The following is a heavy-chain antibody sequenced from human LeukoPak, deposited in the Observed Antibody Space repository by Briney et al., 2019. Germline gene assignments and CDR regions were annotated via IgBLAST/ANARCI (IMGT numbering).Heavy chain of an antibody. J-gene: IGHJ6*03. CDR3: ARVMAGYSYMDV. CDR1: GFTFSRYA. D-gene: IGHD3-10*01. CDR2: ISTTSSSSYI. V-gene: IGHV3-21*01. Sequence: GGSLRLSRAASGFTFSRYAMNWVRQAPGKGLEWVSSISTTSSSSYIHYADSMKGRFTISRDNAKSSLYLQMNSLRAEDTAVYYCARVMAGYSYMDVWGKGTAVTVSS.